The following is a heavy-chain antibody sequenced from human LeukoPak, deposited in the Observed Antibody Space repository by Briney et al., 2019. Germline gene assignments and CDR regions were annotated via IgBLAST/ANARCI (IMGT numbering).Heavy chain of an antibody. CDR2: INPNSGGT. V-gene: IGHV1-2*06. CDR1: GYTFTGNY. CDR3: ARDYKSLSRIAAAGTYDY. D-gene: IGHD6-13*01. J-gene: IGHJ4*02. Sequence: GASVKVSCKASGYTFTGNYMHWVRQAPGQGLEWMGRINPNSGGTNYAQKFQGRVTMTRDTSISTAYMELSRLRSDDTAVYYCARDYKSLSRIAAAGTYDYWGQGTLVTVSS.